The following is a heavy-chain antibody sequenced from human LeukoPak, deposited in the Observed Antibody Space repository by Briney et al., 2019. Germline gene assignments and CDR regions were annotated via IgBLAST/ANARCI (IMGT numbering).Heavy chain of an antibody. CDR2: ISRDGSDT. Sequence: GGSLRLSCAASGFTISPYWMHWVRQTPGKGLVWVSRISRDGSDTVYADSVKGRFTISRDNANETLYLQMNSLRGGDTAVYYCAREWDLPGAYYMDVWGKGTTVTVSS. CDR3: AREWDLPGAYYMDV. V-gene: IGHV3-74*01. D-gene: IGHD7-27*01. CDR1: GFTISPYW. J-gene: IGHJ6*03.